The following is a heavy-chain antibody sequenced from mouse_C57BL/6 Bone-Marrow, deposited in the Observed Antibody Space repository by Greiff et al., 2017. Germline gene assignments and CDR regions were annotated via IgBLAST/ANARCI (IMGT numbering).Heavy chain of an antibody. CDR3: AGSGYGAMDY. V-gene: IGHV1-53*01. CDR2: INPSNGGT. Sequence: QVQLKQPGTELVKPGASVKLSCKASGYTFTSYWMHWVKQRPGQGLEWIGNINPSNGGTNYNEKFTGKATLTVDKSSSTAYMQLSSLTAEDSAVYDCAGSGYGAMDYWGQGTSVTVSS. CDR1: GYTFTSYW. D-gene: IGHD3-2*02. J-gene: IGHJ4*01.